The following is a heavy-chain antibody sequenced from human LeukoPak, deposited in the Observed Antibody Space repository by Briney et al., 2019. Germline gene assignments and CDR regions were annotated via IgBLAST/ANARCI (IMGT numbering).Heavy chain of an antibody. D-gene: IGHD4-17*01. CDR1: GGSFSGYY. CDR2: IKHSGST. Sequence: ETLSLTCAVYGGSFSGYYWSWIRQPPGKGLEWIGEIKHSGSTNYNPSLTSRVTISVDTSKNQFSLKLSSVTAADTAVYYCARGPIYGDYADAFDIWGQGTMVTVSS. CDR3: ARGPIYGDYADAFDI. J-gene: IGHJ3*02. V-gene: IGHV4-34*01.